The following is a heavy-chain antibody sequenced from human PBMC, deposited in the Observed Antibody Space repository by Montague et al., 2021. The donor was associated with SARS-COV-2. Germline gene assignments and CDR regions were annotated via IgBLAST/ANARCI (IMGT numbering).Heavy chain of an antibody. V-gene: IGHV3-23*01. J-gene: IGHJ6*02. CDR3: AKVGSSWYHGYYYGMDV. CDR2: ISGSGGST. CDR1: GFTFSSYA. D-gene: IGHD6-13*01. Sequence: LRLSCAASGFTFSSYAMSWVRQAPGKGLEWVSAISGSGGSTYYADSVKGRFTISRDNSKNTLYLQMNSLRAEGTAVYYCAKVGSSWYHGYYYGMDVWGQGTRSPSP.